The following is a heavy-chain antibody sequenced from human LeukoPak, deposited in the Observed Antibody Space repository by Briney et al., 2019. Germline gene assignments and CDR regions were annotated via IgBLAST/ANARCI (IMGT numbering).Heavy chain of an antibody. D-gene: IGHD4-23*01. CDR1: GITFSSYS. V-gene: IGHV3-21*01. CDR2: ISSSSSYI. CDR3: AREAARWHHREGGYFDY. J-gene: IGHJ4*02. Sequence: GGSLRLSCVASGITFSSYSMNWVRQAPGKGLEWVSSISSSSSYIYYADSVKGRFTISRDNAKNSLYLQMNSLRAEDTAVYYCAREAARWHHREGGYFDYWGQGTLVTVSS.